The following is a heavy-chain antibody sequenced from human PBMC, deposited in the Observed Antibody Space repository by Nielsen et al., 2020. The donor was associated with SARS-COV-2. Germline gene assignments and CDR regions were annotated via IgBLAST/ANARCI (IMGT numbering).Heavy chain of an antibody. D-gene: IGHD3-3*01. CDR3: ARERVGGITIFGVVTRYGMDV. CDR2: IYYDDKT. Sequence: SETLSLTCAVSGGSISSNSWRSWVRQPPGKGLEWIGEIYYDDKTNYDSSLESRVTISIDKSKNQFSLKLSSVTAADTALYYCARERVGGITIFGVVTRYGMDVWGQGTTVTVSS. V-gene: IGHV4-4*02. CDR1: GGSISSNSW. J-gene: IGHJ6*02.